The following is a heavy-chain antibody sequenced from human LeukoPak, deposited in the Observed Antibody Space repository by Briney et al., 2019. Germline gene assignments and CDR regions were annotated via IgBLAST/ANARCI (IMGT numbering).Heavy chain of an antibody. V-gene: IGHV3-30*02. CDR1: GFTFSNAW. J-gene: IGHJ5*02. Sequence: GGSLRLSCAASGFTFSNAWMSWVRQAPGKGLEWVAFIRYDGSNKYYADSVKGRFTISRDNSKNTLYLQMNSLRAEDTAVYYCAKDHLMTTVTVLGKNWFDPWGQGTLVTVSS. CDR2: IRYDGSNK. CDR3: AKDHLMTTVTVLGKNWFDP. D-gene: IGHD4-11*01.